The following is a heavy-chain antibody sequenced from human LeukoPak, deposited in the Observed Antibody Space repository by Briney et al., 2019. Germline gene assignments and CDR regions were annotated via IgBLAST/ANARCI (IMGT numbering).Heavy chain of an antibody. CDR2: IYYSGST. V-gene: IGHV4-39*01. J-gene: IGHJ5*02. Sequence: SSETLSLTCTVSGGSISSYYWGWIRQPPGKGLEWIGSIYYSGSTYYNPSLKSRVTISVDTSKNQFSLKLSSVTAADTAVYYCARSRRGLRFDPWGQGTLVTVSS. CDR1: GGSISSYY. CDR3: ARSRRGLRFDP. D-gene: IGHD1-14*01.